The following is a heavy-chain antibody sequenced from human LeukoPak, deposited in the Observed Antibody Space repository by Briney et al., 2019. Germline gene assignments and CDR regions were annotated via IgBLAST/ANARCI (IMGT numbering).Heavy chain of an antibody. Sequence: GGSLRLSCAASGFTFSSYAMHWVRQAPGKGLEYVSAISSNGGSTYYANSVKGRFTISRDNSKNTLYLQMGSLRAEDMAVYYCARDRDGAFDIWGQGTMVTVSS. CDR3: ARDRDGAFDI. V-gene: IGHV3-64*01. D-gene: IGHD5-24*01. CDR1: GFTFSSYA. J-gene: IGHJ3*02. CDR2: ISSNGGST.